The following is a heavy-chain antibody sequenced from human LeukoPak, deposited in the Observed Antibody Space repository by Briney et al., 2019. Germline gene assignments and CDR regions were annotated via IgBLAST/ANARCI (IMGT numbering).Heavy chain of an antibody. D-gene: IGHD2-15*01. V-gene: IGHV3-30*02. CDR3: AKLNGLGELLY. Sequence: PGGSLRLSRAASGFTFSSYGMHWVRQAPGKGLEWVAFIRYDGSNKYYADSVKGRFTISRDNSKNTLYLQMNSLRAEDTAVYYCAKLNGLGELLYWGQGTLVTVSS. CDR2: IRYDGSNK. CDR1: GFTFSSYG. J-gene: IGHJ4*02.